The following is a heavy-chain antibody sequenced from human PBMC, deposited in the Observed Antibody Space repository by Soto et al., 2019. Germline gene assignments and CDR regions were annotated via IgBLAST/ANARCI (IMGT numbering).Heavy chain of an antibody. V-gene: IGHV4-31*03. Sequence: QVQLQESGPGLVKPSQTLSLTCTVSGGSISTGGYYWSWIRQHPGKGLEWIGHIYYSGSTYHNPSLTSRLTKSVDTSKNHFSLKLSSVTAADTAVYYCARLYETTGYYDEGWFDPWGQGTLVTVSS. CDR2: IYYSGST. J-gene: IGHJ5*02. CDR1: GGSISTGGYY. D-gene: IGHD3-22*01. CDR3: ARLYETTGYYDEGWFDP.